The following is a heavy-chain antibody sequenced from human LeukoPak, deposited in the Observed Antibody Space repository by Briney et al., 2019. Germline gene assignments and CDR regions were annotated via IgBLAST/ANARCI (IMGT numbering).Heavy chain of an antibody. V-gene: IGHV3-21*01. CDR1: GFTFSSYA. J-gene: IGHJ6*02. CDR3: ARDDSSRVVAPSYGMDV. CDR2: ISSSSSYI. Sequence: GGSLRLSCAASGFTFSSYAMNWVRQAPGKGLEWVSSISSSSSYIYYADSVKGRFTISRDNAKNSLYLQMNSLRAEDTAVYYCARDDSSRVVAPSYGMDVWGQGTTVTVSS. D-gene: IGHD2-15*01.